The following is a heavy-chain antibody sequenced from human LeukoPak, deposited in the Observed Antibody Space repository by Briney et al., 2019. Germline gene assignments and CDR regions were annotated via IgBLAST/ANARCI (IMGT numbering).Heavy chain of an antibody. Sequence: PSETLSLTCTVSGGSISSYYWSWIRQPPGKGLEWIGYIYYSGSTNYNPSLKSRVTISVDTSKNQFSLKLSSVTAADTAVYYCARPEPDPRRRRDGYSPYYYYGMDVWGQGTTVTVSS. CDR1: GGSISSYY. CDR2: IYYSGST. V-gene: IGHV4-59*08. D-gene: IGHD5-24*01. CDR3: ARPEPDPRRRRDGYSPYYYYGMDV. J-gene: IGHJ6*02.